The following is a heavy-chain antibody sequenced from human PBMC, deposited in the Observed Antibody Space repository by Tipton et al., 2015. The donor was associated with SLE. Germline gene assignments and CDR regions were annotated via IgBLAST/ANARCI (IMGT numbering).Heavy chain of an antibody. CDR3: ARLRGSYDFWSGHGAFDI. J-gene: IGHJ3*02. CDR1: GGTFSSYA. D-gene: IGHD3-3*01. V-gene: IGHV1-69*01. Sequence: QLVQSGAEVKKPGSSVKVSCKASGGTFSSYAINWVRQAPGQGLEWMGGIIPIFGTANYAQKFQGRVTITADESTSTAYMELSSLRSEDTAVYYCARLRGSYDFWSGHGAFDIWGQGTMVTVSS. CDR2: IIPIFGTA.